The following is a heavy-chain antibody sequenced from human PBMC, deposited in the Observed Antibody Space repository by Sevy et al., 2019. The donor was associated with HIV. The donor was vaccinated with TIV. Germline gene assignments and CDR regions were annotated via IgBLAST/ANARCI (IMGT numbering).Heavy chain of an antibody. D-gene: IGHD3-3*01. CDR1: GFTFSSYA. J-gene: IGHJ6*02. V-gene: IGHV3-30-3*01. CDR2: ISYDGSNK. CDR3: ARGTPVLRFLECQGPYYYYGMDV. Sequence: GGSLRLSCAASGFTFSSYAMHWVRQAPGKGLEWVAVISYDGSNKYYADSVKGRFTISRDNSKNTLYLQMNSLRAEDTAVYYCARGTPVLRFLECQGPYYYYGMDVWGQGTTVTV.